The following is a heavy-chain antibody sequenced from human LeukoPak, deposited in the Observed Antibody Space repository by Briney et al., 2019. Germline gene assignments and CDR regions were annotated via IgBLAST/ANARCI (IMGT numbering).Heavy chain of an antibody. CDR3: ARAYYYDSGGRFWFDP. CDR1: GGTFSSYA. D-gene: IGHD3-22*01. J-gene: IGHJ5*02. V-gene: IGHV1-69*05. Sequence: ASVKVSCKASGGTFSSYAISWVRQAPGQGLEWMGRIIPIFGTASYAQKFQGRVTITTDESTSTAYMELSSLRSEDTAVYYCARAYYYDSGGRFWFDPWGQGTPVTVSS. CDR2: IIPIFGTA.